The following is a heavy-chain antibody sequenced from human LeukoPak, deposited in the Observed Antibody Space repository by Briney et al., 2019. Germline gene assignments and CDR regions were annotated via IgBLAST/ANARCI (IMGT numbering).Heavy chain of an antibody. CDR3: ASKAPLYYFDY. V-gene: IGHV4-59*08. Sequence: SGTLSLTCTVSGGSISGNYWSWIRQSPGKGLEWIGHISHSGSADYNPSLKSRVTISLDTSKNQFSLRLTSVTAADTAVYHCASKAPLYYFDYWGQGTLVTVSS. J-gene: IGHJ4*02. CDR1: GGSISGNY. CDR2: ISHSGSA.